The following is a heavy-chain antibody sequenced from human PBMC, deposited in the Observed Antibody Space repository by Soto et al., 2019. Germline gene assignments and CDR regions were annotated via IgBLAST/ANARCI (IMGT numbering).Heavy chain of an antibody. V-gene: IGHV4-34*01. J-gene: IGHJ4*02. Sequence: PSETLSLTGAVYGGSFSGYYWSWIRQPPWKGLEWIGEINHSGSTNYNPSLKSRVTISVDTSKNQFSLKLSSLTAADTAVYYCARVSRGYSYGPDCWGRLTLVAVCS. D-gene: IGHD5-18*01. CDR2: INHSGST. CDR3: ARVSRGYSYGPDC. CDR1: GGSFSGYY.